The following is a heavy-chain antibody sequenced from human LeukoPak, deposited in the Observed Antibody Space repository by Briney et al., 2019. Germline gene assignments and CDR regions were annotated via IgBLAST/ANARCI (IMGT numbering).Heavy chain of an antibody. J-gene: IGHJ6*02. CDR3: AKDLSSAITSALVLDV. V-gene: IGHV3-9*01. Sequence: PGGSLRLSCTVSGFTFDDYAMHWVRHTPGKGLEWVAGITWNRDNIGYGDSVKGRFTISRDNVKNVLYLRMNSLRPEDTALYYCAKDLSSAITSALVLDVWGQGTTV. CDR2: ITWNRDNI. D-gene: IGHD3-22*01. CDR1: GFTFDDYA.